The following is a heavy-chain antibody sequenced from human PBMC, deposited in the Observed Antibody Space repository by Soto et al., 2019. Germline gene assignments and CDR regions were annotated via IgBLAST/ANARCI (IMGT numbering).Heavy chain of an antibody. CDR2: IIPIFGTT. V-gene: IGHV1-69*06. CDR1: GGTFGSDA. CDR3: ARDRTDSGYHTNWLDP. Sequence: GASVKVSCKASGGTFGSDAITWVRQAPGQGLEWVGRIIPIFGTTNYAQNLQGRVTISADKSTLTSYMELHSLTYDDTALYYCARDRTDSGYHTNWLDPWGQGTQVTASS. J-gene: IGHJ5*02. D-gene: IGHD3-22*01.